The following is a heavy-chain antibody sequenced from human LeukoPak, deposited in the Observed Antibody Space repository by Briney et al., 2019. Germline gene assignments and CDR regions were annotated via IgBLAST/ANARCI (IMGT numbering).Heavy chain of an antibody. D-gene: IGHD3-22*01. V-gene: IGHV1-2*02. Sequence: VQVSCHASGYTFPSYYMHWVRPAPGQGLEWMGWVNTNSGGTKYAQKFQGRVTRTRDTSISTAYMELSRLRSDDTDVYYCAREGSSGYPDYYFDYWGQGTLVTVSS. J-gene: IGHJ4*02. CDR2: VNTNSGGT. CDR1: GYTFPSYY. CDR3: AREGSSGYPDYYFDY.